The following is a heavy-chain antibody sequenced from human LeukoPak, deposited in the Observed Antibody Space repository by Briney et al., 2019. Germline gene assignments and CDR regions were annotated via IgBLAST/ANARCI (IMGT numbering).Heavy chain of an antibody. V-gene: IGHV4-4*09. J-gene: IGHJ3*02. CDR2: IYTSGGA. CDR3: ARGDSSGWSVAFDI. Sequence: PSETLSLTCTVSGGSISSYYWSWIRQPPGKGLEWIGYIYTSGGANYNPSLKSRVTILIDTSKNQFSLKLSSVTAAHTAVYYCARGDSSGWSVAFDIWGQGTMVPVSS. CDR1: GGSISSYY. D-gene: IGHD6-25*01.